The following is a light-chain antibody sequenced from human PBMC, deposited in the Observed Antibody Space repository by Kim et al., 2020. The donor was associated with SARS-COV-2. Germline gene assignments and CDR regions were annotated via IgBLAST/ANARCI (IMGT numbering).Light chain of an antibody. CDR1: KLGDKY. V-gene: IGLV3-1*01. Sequence: SHELTQPPSVSVSPGQTASITCSGDKLGDKYACWYQQKPGQSPVLVIYQDNKRPSGIPERFSGSNSGNTATLTISGTQAMDEADYYCQAWDSSTAVFGGGTQLTVL. J-gene: IGLJ2*01. CDR2: QDN. CDR3: QAWDSSTAV.